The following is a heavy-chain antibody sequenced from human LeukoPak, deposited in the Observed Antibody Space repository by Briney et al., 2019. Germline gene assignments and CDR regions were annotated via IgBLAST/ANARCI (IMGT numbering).Heavy chain of an antibody. D-gene: IGHD2-15*01. Sequence: ASVKVSCKASGYTFTSYGISWVRQAPGQGLEWREWITPNNGNTNYAQKLQGRVTMTTDTSTSTAYMELRSLRSDDTAVYYCARDRFILGYCSGGSCPFDYWGQGTLVTVSS. J-gene: IGHJ4*02. CDR1: GYTFTSYG. CDR3: ARDRFILGYCSGGSCPFDY. CDR2: ITPNNGNT. V-gene: IGHV1-18*04.